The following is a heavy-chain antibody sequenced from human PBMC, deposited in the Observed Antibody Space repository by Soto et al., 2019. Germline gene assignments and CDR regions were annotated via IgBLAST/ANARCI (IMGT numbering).Heavy chain of an antibody. V-gene: IGHV3-23*01. CDR2: ISGSGGST. CDR1: GFTFSSYA. J-gene: IGHJ4*02. CDR3: VKSPRITMIVVVISSAWFDY. D-gene: IGHD3-22*01. Sequence: GGSLRLSCAASGFTFSSYAMSWVRQAPGKGLERVSAISGSGGSTYYADSVKGRFTISRDNSKNTLYLQMNSLRAEDTAVYYCVKSPRITMIVVVISSAWFDYWGQGTLVTVSS.